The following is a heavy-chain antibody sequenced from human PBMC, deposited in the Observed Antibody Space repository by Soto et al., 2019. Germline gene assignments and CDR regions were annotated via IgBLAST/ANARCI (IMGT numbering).Heavy chain of an antibody. CDR2: IYWNDDK. Sequence: QITLKESGPTLVKPTQTLTLTCTFSGFSLSTSGVGVGWIRQPPGKALEWLALIYWNDDKRYSPSLKSRLTINKDTSKNQVVLTMTNMDPVDTATYYCAHSLIAAAGTIWFDPWGQGTLVTVSS. J-gene: IGHJ5*02. D-gene: IGHD6-13*01. V-gene: IGHV2-5*01. CDR1: GFSLSTSGVG. CDR3: AHSLIAAAGTIWFDP.